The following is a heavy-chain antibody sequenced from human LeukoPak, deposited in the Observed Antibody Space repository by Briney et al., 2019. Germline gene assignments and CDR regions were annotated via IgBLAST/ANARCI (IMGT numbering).Heavy chain of an antibody. J-gene: IGHJ4*02. CDR3: ARRVGATSPVDY. CDR1: GYSFTSYW. Sequence: GESLRISCKGSGYSFTSYWIGWVRQMPGKGLEWMGVVYPGDSDTRYSPSFQGQVTISVDKSISTAYLQWSSLKASDTAMYYCARRVGATSPVDYWGQGTLVTVSS. CDR2: VYPGDSDT. V-gene: IGHV5-51*01. D-gene: IGHD1-26*01.